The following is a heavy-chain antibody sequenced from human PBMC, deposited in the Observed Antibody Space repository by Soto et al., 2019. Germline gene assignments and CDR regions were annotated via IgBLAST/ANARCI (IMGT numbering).Heavy chain of an antibody. CDR2: ISYDGSNK. J-gene: IGHJ6*02. Sequence: QVQLVESGGGVVQPGRSLRLSCAASGFTFSSYAMHWVRQAPGKGLEWVAVISYDGSNKYYADSVKGRFTISRDNSKNKLYLQMNSLRAEDTAVYYCARGELPIVYYCYGRDVWGQGTTVTVSS. D-gene: IGHD1-26*01. CDR3: ARGELPIVYYCYGRDV. V-gene: IGHV3-30-3*01. CDR1: GFTFSSYA.